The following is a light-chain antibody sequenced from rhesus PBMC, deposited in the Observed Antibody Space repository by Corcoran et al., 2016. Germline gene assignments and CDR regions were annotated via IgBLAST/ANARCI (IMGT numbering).Light chain of an antibody. CDR1: QGINKD. CDR3: QQDYDIPLT. CDR2: TAS. Sequence: DIQMTQSPSSLSASVGDRVTVTCRASQGINKDLSWYQQKPGKAPTILIQTASLLQTGVSSRFSGSGSGTAFTLTISSLQPEDVATYYCQQDYDIPLTFGGGTKVEL. J-gene: IGKJ4*01. V-gene: IGKV1-94*01.